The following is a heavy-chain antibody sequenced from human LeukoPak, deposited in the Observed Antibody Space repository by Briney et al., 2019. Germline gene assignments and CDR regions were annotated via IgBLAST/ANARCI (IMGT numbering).Heavy chain of an antibody. CDR1: GFTFSSYA. Sequence: GGSLRLSCAASGFTFSSYAMTWVRQAPGKGLEWVSSITSSGGGTYYADSVKGRSTISRDNSQNTLYLQMNSLRADDAAVYFCAKQIVGATSNDFDYWGQRTLVTVSS. V-gene: IGHV3-23*01. CDR2: ITSSGGGT. CDR3: AKQIVGATSNDFDY. D-gene: IGHD1-26*01. J-gene: IGHJ4*02.